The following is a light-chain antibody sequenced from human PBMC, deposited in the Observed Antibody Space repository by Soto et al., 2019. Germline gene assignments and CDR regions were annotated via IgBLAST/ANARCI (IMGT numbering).Light chain of an antibody. CDR1: SSDVGRYNY. V-gene: IGLV2-14*01. CDR2: EVS. CDR3: SSYATGSTADV. J-gene: IGLJ1*01. Sequence: QSALTQPASVSGSRGQSITISCTGTSSDVGRYNYVSWYQQYPGKAPKLMISEVSNRPSGVSNRFSGSKSGNTASLTISGLQAEDEADYYCSSYATGSTADVCGVGTKGTGL.